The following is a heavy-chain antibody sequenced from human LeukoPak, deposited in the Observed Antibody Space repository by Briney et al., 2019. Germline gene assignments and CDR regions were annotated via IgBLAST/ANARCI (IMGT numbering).Heavy chain of an antibody. CDR1: GGSISSSGYY. CDR2: IYYSGST. J-gene: IGHJ4*02. V-gene: IGHV4-39*01. Sequence: SETLSLTCTVSGGSISSSGYYWGWIRQPPGKGLEWIGSIYYSGSTYYNPSLKSRVTISVDTSKNQFSLKLSSMTAADTAVYYCARHSSSTSWLIDYWGQGTLVTVSS. D-gene: IGHD2-2*01. CDR3: ARHSSSTSWLIDY.